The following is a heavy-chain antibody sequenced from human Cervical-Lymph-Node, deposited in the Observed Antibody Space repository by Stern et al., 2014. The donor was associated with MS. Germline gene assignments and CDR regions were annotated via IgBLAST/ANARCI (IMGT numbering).Heavy chain of an antibody. J-gene: IGHJ4*02. D-gene: IGHD4-23*01. Sequence: VQLVESCPGLVKPSETLSLTCTVSGGSISSYYWSWIRQPPGKGLEWIGYIYYSGSTNYNPSLKSRVTISVDTSKNQFSLKLSSVTAADTAVYYCARGYGGNPIDYWGQGTLVTVSS. CDR3: ARGYGGNPIDY. CDR1: GGSISSYY. CDR2: IYYSGST. V-gene: IGHV4-59*01.